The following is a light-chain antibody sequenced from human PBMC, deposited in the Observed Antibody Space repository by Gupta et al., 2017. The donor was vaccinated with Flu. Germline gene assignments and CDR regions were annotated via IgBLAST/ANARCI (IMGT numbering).Light chain of an antibody. CDR1: QDISNY. J-gene: IGKJ2*01. CDR3: QQYDKLPQYT. V-gene: IGKV1-33*01. Sequence: SSLSASVGDRVTITCQASQDISNYLNWYQQKPGKAPKLLIYDASNLETGVPSRFSGSGSGTDFTFTISSLQPEDIATYYCQQYDKLPQYTFGQGTKLEIK. CDR2: DAS.